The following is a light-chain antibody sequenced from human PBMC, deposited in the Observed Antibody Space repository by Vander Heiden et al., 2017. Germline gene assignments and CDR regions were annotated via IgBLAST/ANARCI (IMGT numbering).Light chain of an antibody. CDR3: CSYAGSSTHVV. CDR1: SSDVGSYNL. Sequence: QSALPQPVSVSASPGQSITISCTGTSSDVGSYNLVSWYQQHPGKAPKLMIYEVSKRPSGVSNRFSGSKSGNTASLTISGLQAEDEADYYCCSYAGSSTHVVFGGGTKLTVL. J-gene: IGLJ2*01. CDR2: EVS. V-gene: IGLV2-23*02.